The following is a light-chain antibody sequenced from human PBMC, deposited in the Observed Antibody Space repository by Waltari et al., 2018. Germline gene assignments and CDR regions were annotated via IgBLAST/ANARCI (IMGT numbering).Light chain of an antibody. J-gene: IGKJ2*01. CDR3: QQYGSSPIYT. CDR2: AIS. V-gene: IGKV3-20*01. CDR1: QSVTSGY. Sequence: EIVLTQSPGTLSLSPGERATLSCRASQSVTSGYVAWYQQKPGQAPRLLIYAISTRATGISGRFSGSGSVTDFSLTISRLEPEDFAVYYCQQYGSSPIYTFGQGTKLEIK.